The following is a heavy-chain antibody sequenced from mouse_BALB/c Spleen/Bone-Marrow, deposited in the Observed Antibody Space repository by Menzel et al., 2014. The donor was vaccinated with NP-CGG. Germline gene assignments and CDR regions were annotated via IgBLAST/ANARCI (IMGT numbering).Heavy chain of an antibody. J-gene: IGHJ4*01. CDR3: ASRYDTMDY. Sequence: VQLQQSGAELMKPGASVKISCKATGYTFSSYWIEWVKQRPGHGLEWIGEILPGSGSIKYNEKFKGKATFTADTSSNTAYMQLSGLTSEDSAVYYCASRYDTMDYWGQGTSVTVSS. CDR2: ILPGSGSI. CDR1: GYTFSSYW. V-gene: IGHV1-9*01.